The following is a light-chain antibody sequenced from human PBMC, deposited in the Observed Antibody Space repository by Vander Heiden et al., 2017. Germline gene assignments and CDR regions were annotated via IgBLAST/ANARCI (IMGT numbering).Light chain of an antibody. CDR2: GKN. CDR1: SLRSYF. J-gene: IGLJ3*02. V-gene: IGLV3-19*01. CDR3: NSRDSSGNHLV. Sequence: SSELTQDPAVSVALGQTVRITCQGDSLRSYFASWYQQKPGQGPVLVIYGKNNRPSGIPDRFSGSSSGNTASLTITGAQAEDAADYYCNSRDSSGNHLVFGGGTKLTVL.